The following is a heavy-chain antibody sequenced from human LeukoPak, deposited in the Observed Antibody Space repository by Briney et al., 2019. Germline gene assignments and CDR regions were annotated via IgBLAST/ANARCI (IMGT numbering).Heavy chain of an antibody. CDR3: ASRSLTLAAARCFDD. D-gene: IGHD2-15*01. CDR1: GESFSAYF. V-gene: IGHV4-34*01. CDR2: IDHRGIS. J-gene: IGHJ4*03. Sequence: SETLSLTCAVHGESFSAYFWNWIRQVPGRGLEWIGEIDHRGISNYNPPLKSRATILVDTPNNRFSLSLASVTAADTATYYCASRSLTLAAARCFDDWGQGTVVTVSS.